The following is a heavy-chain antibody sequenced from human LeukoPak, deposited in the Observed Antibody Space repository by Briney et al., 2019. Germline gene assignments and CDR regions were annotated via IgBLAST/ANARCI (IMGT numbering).Heavy chain of an antibody. CDR1: GYTFTSYG. J-gene: IGHJ6*03. D-gene: IGHD4-17*01. V-gene: IGHV1-18*01. Sequence: ASVKVSCKASGYTFTSYGISWVRQAPGQGLEWMGWISAYNGNTNYAQKLQGRVTMTTDTSTSTAYMELRSLRSDDTAVYYCAKGGSTSRVTTSRVVFGYYYYLDVWGKGTPVTVSS. CDR2: ISAYNGNT. CDR3: AKGGSTSRVTTSRVVFGYYYYLDV.